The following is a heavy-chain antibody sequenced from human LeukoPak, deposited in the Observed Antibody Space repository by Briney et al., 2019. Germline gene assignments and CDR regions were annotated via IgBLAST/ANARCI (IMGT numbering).Heavy chain of an antibody. CDR1: GGSISSYY. D-gene: IGHD4-23*01. V-gene: IGHV4-59*01. CDR2: IYYSGST. CDR3: ARDRAVVTGFDY. J-gene: IGHJ4*02. Sequence: PSETLSLTCTVSGGSISSYYWSWIRQPPGKGLEWIGYIYYSGSTNYNPSLKSRVTISVDTSKNQFSLKLSSVTAADTAVYYCARDRAVVTGFDYWGQGTLVTVSS.